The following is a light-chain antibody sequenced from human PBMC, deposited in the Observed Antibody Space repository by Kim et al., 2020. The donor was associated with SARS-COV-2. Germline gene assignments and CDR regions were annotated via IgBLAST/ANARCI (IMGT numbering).Light chain of an antibody. CDR1: KSVSPS. CDR3: QQHSNLPRT. CDR2: DAS. Sequence: EIVLTQSPATQSVYPGERATLSCGASKSVSPSLGWYQQKPGHTPRLLIHDASKRATGIPARFSGSGSGTDFTLTISSLQPEDFAVYYCQQHSNLPRTFGQGTRLEIK. J-gene: IGKJ5*01. V-gene: IGKV3-11*01.